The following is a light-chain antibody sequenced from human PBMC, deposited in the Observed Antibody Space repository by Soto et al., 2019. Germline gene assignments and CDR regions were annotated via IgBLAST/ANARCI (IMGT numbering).Light chain of an antibody. V-gene: IGKV1-9*01. Sequence: IQVTQSPSSLSASVGDRVTTTCRASQGITSYLAWYQQKPGKAPKLLIYAASALQTGVSSRFSGSGYGTDFALTISNLQPGDFATYFCQQLYSYPLTFGGGTKV. J-gene: IGKJ4*01. CDR3: QQLYSYPLT. CDR2: AAS. CDR1: QGITSY.